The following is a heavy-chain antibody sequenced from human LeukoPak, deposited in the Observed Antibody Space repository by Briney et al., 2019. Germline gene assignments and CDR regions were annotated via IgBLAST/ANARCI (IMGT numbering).Heavy chain of an antibody. CDR2: IFHSGST. Sequence: PSETLSLTCTVSGGSINSGDYYWSWIRQPPWKGLEWIGYIFHSGSTYYNPSLKSRVSISVHTSKNQFSLKLSSVTAADTAVYYCARDRYFIGFDYWGQGTLVTVSS. V-gene: IGHV4-30-4*08. CDR3: ARDRYFIGFDY. CDR1: GGSINSGDYY. J-gene: IGHJ4*02. D-gene: IGHD3-9*01.